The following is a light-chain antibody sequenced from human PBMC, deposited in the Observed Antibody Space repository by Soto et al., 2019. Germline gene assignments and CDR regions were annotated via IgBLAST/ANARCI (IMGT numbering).Light chain of an antibody. CDR3: SSYAGSATVV. CDR1: SSDVGDYNY. V-gene: IGLV2-8*01. Sequence: QSALTQPPSASGSLGQSVTIPCTGTSSDVGDYNYVSWYQQHPGKVPKLMIYEVSKRPSGVPDRFSGSKSGNTASLTVSGLQADDEADYYCSSYAGSATVVFGGGTKLTVL. J-gene: IGLJ2*01. CDR2: EVS.